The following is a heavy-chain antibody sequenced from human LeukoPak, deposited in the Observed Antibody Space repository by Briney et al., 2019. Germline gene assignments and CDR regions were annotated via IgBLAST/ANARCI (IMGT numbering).Heavy chain of an antibody. D-gene: IGHD3-10*01. CDR3: ARSGYGSGSSYGP. J-gene: IGHJ4*02. V-gene: IGHV1-2*02. CDR1: GYTFTGYY. Sequence: ASVKVSCKASGYTFTGYYMHCVRQAPGQGLEWMGWINPNSGGTNYAQKFQGRVTMTRDTSISTAYMELSRLRSDDTAVYYCARSGYGSGSSYGPWGQGTLVTVSS. CDR2: INPNSGGT.